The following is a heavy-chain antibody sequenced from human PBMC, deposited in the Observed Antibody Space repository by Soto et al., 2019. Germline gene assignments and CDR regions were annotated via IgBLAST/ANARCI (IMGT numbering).Heavy chain of an antibody. D-gene: IGHD3-10*01. V-gene: IGHV4-61*08. J-gene: IGHJ6*02. CDR2: IYHSGST. Sequence: SETLSLTCTVSGGSISSGGYLWTWLRQPQGKGLEWIANIYHSGSTNYNPSLKSRVTISVDTSKNQFSLKLSSVTAADTAVYYCARDRRVRGVIRLGDVWGQGTTVTVSS. CDR3: ARDRRVRGVIRLGDV. CDR1: GGSISSGGYL.